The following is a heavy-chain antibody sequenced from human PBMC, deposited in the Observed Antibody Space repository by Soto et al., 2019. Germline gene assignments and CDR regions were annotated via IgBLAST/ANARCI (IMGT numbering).Heavy chain of an antibody. CDR3: ARVVDYYDPYYYYGMDV. V-gene: IGHV3-21*01. CDR1: GFTFSTYS. Sequence: EVQLVESGGGLVKPGGSLRLSCAASGFTFSTYSMNWVRQAPGQGLEWVSSISSSSSYIYYADSVKGRFTISRDNAKNSLYLQMNSLRAEDTAVYYCARVVDYYDPYYYYGMDVWGQGTTVTDSS. D-gene: IGHD3-22*01. CDR2: ISSSSSYI. J-gene: IGHJ6*02.